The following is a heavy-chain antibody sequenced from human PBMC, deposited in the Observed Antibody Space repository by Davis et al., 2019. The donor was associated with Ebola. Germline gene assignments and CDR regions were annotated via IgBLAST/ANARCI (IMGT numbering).Heavy chain of an antibody. Sequence: PGGSLRLSCAASGFTFSDYYMSWIRQAPGKGLEWVSYISSSGSTIYYADSVKGRFTISRDNAKNSLYLQMNSLRAEDTAVYYCARDNSGLRFLEWLRYGMDVWGQGTTVTVSS. J-gene: IGHJ6*02. CDR3: ARDNSGLRFLEWLRYGMDV. V-gene: IGHV3-11*04. CDR2: ISSSGSTI. CDR1: GFTFSDYY. D-gene: IGHD3-3*01.